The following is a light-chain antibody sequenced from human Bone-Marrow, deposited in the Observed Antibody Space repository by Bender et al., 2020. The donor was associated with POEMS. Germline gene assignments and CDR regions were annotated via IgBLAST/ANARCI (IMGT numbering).Light chain of an antibody. J-gene: IGLJ2*01. CDR2: EDN. CDR1: QLGDQY. CDR3: QAWDRSTVV. V-gene: IGLV3-1*01. Sequence: SYGLTQPPSVSVSPGHTANITCSGDQLGDQYASWYQLKPGQSPVLVIYEDNKRPSGIPERFSGSNSGNTATLIISGAQAMDEADYYCQAWDRSTVVFGGGTKLTVL.